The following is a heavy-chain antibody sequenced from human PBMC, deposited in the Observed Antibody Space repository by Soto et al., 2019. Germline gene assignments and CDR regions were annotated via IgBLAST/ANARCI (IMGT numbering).Heavy chain of an antibody. CDR2: INDRGDLT. D-gene: IGHD3-9*01. CDR3: AFLPYYDLLTAYYTHLIDYGMDV. CDR1: GFTFSDFA. J-gene: IGHJ6*02. Sequence: GESLKISCAASGFTSGFTFSDFAMSWVRQAPGKGLEWVSAINDRGDLTYDADFVKGRFTISRDNSKNMLYLQMSGLRVDDTAIYYCAFLPYYDLLTAYYTHLIDYGMDVWGQGTTVTV. V-gene: IGHV3-23*01.